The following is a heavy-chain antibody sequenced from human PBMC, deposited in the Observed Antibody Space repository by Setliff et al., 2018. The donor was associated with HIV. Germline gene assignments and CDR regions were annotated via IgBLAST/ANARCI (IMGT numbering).Heavy chain of an antibody. Sequence: GGSLRLSCAASGFTFSDYYMTWIRQAPGEGLEWISYISNSRTTTSYADSVKGRFTISRDNAKNSLYLQMNSLRAEDTAVYYCARAKTSGTYYGWSYWGQGTLVTVSS. CDR2: ISNSRTTT. J-gene: IGHJ4*02. V-gene: IGHV3-11*01. CDR3: ARAKTSGTYYGWSY. CDR1: GFTFSDYY. D-gene: IGHD1-26*01.